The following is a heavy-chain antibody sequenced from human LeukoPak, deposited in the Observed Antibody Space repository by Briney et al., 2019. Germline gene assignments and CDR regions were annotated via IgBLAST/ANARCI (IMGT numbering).Heavy chain of an antibody. CDR3: ARAISSSLGRYYYYHIDV. CDR2: IYTSGST. V-gene: IGHV4-4*07. J-gene: IGHJ6*03. CDR1: GDSISNYY. Sequence: SETLSLTCTVSGDSISNYYWSWIRQPAGKGLEWLGRIYTSGSTNYNPSLKSRVTMSVDTSKNQFSLKLSSVTAADTAVYYCARAISSSLGRYYYYHIDVWGKGTTVTVSS. D-gene: IGHD6-6*01.